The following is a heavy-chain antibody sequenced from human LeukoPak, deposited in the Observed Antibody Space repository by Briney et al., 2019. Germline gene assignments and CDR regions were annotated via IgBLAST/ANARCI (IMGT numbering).Heavy chain of an antibody. Sequence: GGSLRLSCEASGFTFGSHAMYWVRQAPGKGLEWVSIISGSGGSTIYADSVRGRFTVSRDNSKNTLYLQMNTLTAEDTAVYYCAKVPKYCGGDCYSYLDYWGQGTLVTVSS. CDR2: ISGSGGST. CDR1: GFTFGSHA. J-gene: IGHJ4*02. V-gene: IGHV3-23*01. D-gene: IGHD2-21*02. CDR3: AKVPKYCGGDCYSYLDY.